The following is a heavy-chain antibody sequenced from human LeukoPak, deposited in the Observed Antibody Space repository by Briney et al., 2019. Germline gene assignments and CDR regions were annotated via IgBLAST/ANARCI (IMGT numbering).Heavy chain of an antibody. J-gene: IGHJ3*02. V-gene: IGHV1-24*01. CDR3: ATSSIVGAGDAFDI. CDR2: FDPEDGET. D-gene: IGHD1-26*01. CDR1: GYTLTELS. Sequence: GASVKVSCTVSGYTLTELSMHWVRQAPGKGLEWMGGFDPEDGETIYAQKFQGRVTMTEDTSTDTAYMELSSLRSEDTAVYYCATSSIVGAGDAFDIWGQGTMVTVSS.